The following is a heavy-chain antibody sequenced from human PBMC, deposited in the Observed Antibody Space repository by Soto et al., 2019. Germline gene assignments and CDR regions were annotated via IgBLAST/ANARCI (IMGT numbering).Heavy chain of an antibody. J-gene: IGHJ4*02. CDR2: INPADSDT. Sequence: GESLKISCKGSGYSFTTYWIGWVRQVPGKGLEWMAIINPADSDTRYSPSFRGHVTISADKSISTAYLQWSSLEASDTAIYYCARQGGAYVSSDYWGQGTQVTV. CDR1: GYSFTTYW. CDR3: ARQGGAYVSSDY. D-gene: IGHD3-16*01. V-gene: IGHV5-51*01.